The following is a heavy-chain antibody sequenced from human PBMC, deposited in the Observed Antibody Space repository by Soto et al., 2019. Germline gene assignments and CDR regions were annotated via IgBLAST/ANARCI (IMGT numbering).Heavy chain of an antibody. CDR1: GFTFSSYA. CDR2: ISGSGGST. Sequence: GGSLRLSCAASGFTFSSYAMSWVRQAPGKGLEWASAISGSGGSTYYADSVKGRFTISRDNSKNTLYLQMNSLRAEDTAVYYCAKPRVAGVLFFDYWGQGTLVTVSS. J-gene: IGHJ4*02. D-gene: IGHD6-19*01. V-gene: IGHV3-23*01. CDR3: AKPRVAGVLFFDY.